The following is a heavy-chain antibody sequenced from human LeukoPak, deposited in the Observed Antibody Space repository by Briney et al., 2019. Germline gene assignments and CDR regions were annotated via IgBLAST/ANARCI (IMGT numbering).Heavy chain of an antibody. CDR3: ARDRIYIAVAGTGLGY. D-gene: IGHD6-19*01. CDR1: GYTFTGYY. J-gene: IGHJ4*02. V-gene: IGHV1-2*02. Sequence: ASVKVSCKASGYTFTGYYMHWVRQAPGQGLEWMGWINPNSGGTNYAQKFQGRVTMTRDTSISTAYMELSRLRTDDTAVYYCARDRIYIAVAGTGLGYWGQGTLVTVSS. CDR2: INPNSGGT.